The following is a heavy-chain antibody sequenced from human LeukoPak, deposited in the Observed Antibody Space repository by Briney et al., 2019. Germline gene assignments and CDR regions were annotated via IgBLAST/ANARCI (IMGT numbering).Heavy chain of an antibody. J-gene: IGHJ5*02. CDR3: ARRRADIIRYFDWRAPKLVGEKGNWFDP. D-gene: IGHD3-9*01. Sequence: ASVKVSCKASGGTFSSYAISWVRQAPGQGLEWMGGIIPIFGTANYAQKFQGRVTITADESTSTAYMELSSLRSEDTAVYYCARRRADIIRYFDWRAPKLVGEKGNWFDPWGQGTLVTVSS. CDR2: IIPIFGTA. CDR1: GGTFSSYA. V-gene: IGHV1-69*13.